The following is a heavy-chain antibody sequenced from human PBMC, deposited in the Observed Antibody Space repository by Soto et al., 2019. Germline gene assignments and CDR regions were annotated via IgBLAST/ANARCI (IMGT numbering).Heavy chain of an antibody. V-gene: IGHV4-59*08. Sequence: SETLSLTCTVSGGSISSYYWSWIRPPPGKGLEWIGYIYYSGSTNYNPSLKSRVTISVDTSKNQFSLKLSSVTAADTAVYYCARRSGYDHFDYWGQGTLVTVSS. CDR2: IYYSGST. D-gene: IGHD5-12*01. CDR1: GGSISSYY. CDR3: ARRSGYDHFDY. J-gene: IGHJ4*02.